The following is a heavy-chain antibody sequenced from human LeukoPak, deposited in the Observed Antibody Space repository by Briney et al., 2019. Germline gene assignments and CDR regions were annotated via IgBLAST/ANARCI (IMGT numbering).Heavy chain of an antibody. J-gene: IGHJ4*02. CDR2: IISKGDGGAT. Sequence: GGSLRLSCAASGFIFRNNWMGWVRQAPGKGLEWVGRIISKGDGGATEYAAPVKGRFTISRDDSKSTLFLEMSSLKTEDTAVYYCWPESLRTSDYWGQGTLVTVSS. CDR3: WPESLRTSDY. D-gene: IGHD4-17*01. V-gene: IGHV3-15*01. CDR1: GFIFRNNW.